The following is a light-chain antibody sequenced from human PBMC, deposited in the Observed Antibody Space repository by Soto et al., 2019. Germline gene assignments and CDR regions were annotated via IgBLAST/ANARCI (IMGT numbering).Light chain of an antibody. Sequence: QSVLTQPPSVSGAPGQRVTISCSGNSSNIGAGYDAHWYQLLPGTAPKLLIFGFTSRPSGVPDRFSGSKSDTSASLAITGLHADDEAYYYCQSFDRSLNSWVFGGGTKLTVL. CDR2: GFT. CDR3: QSFDRSLNSWV. V-gene: IGLV1-40*01. CDR1: SSNIGAGYD. J-gene: IGLJ3*02.